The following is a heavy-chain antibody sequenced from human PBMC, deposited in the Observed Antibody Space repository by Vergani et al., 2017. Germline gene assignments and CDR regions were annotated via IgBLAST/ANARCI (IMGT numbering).Heavy chain of an antibody. Sequence: EVQLVESGGGLVKPGGSLRLSCAASGFTFSSYSMNWVRQAPGKGLEWVSSISSSSSYIYYADSVKGRFTISRDNAKNSLYLQMNSLRAEDTAVYYCASHDSSCWYGENDAFDIWGQGTMVTVSS. CDR3: ASHDSSCWYGENDAFDI. J-gene: IGHJ3*02. V-gene: IGHV3-21*01. CDR1: GFTFSSYS. D-gene: IGHD6-19*01. CDR2: ISSSSSYI.